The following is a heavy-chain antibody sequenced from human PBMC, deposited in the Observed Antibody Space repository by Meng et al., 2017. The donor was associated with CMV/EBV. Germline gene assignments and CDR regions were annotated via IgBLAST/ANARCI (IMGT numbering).Heavy chain of an antibody. CDR2: IWYDGSNK. J-gene: IGHJ4*02. Sequence: GGSLRPSCAASGFTSSSYGMHWVRQAPGKGLEWVAVIWYDGSNKYYADSVKGRFTISRDNSKNTLYLQMNSMRAEDTAVYYCARSDVVVVAATIDYWGQGTLVTVSS. V-gene: IGHV3-33*01. D-gene: IGHD2-15*01. CDR3: ARSDVVVVAATIDY. CDR1: GFTSSSYG.